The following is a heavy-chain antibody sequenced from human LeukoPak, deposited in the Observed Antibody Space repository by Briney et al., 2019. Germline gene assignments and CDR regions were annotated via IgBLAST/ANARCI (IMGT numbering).Heavy chain of an antibody. CDR3: AAPDSSSGWYGGY. Sequence: GESLKISCKGSGYSFTNYWIGWVRQMPGKSLEWMGIIYPGDSDTRYSPSFQGQVTISADKSISTAYLQWSSLKASDTAMYYCAAPDSSSGWYGGYWGQGTLVTVSS. D-gene: IGHD6-19*01. CDR2: IYPGDSDT. V-gene: IGHV5-51*01. CDR1: GYSFTNYW. J-gene: IGHJ4*02.